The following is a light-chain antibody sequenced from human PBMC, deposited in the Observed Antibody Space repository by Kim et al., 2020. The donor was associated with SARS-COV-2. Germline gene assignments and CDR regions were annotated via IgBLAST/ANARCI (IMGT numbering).Light chain of an antibody. CDR2: YTN. CDR1: SSNIGSNP. CDR3: AAWDDSLSGPV. J-gene: IGLJ2*01. V-gene: IGLV1-44*01. Sequence: QPVLTQPPSASGTPGQRGTISCSGSSSNIGSNPVDWYQQVPGTAPKLLIYYTNQRPSGVPDRFSGSKSGTSASLAISGLQSDDEADYYCAAWDDSLSGPVFGGGTQLTVL.